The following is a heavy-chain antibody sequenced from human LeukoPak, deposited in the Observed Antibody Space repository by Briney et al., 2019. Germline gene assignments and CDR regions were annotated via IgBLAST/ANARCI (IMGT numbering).Heavy chain of an antibody. V-gene: IGHV1-18*01. J-gene: IGHJ3*02. D-gene: IGHD3-22*01. CDR3: ARATDFYDSSGLYRLGAFDI. CDR2: ISAYNGNS. Sequence: GASVKVSCKASGYIFTSYGINWVRQAPGQGLEWMGWISAYNGNSNYVQKLQGRVSMTTDTSTNTAYMELGSLRSDDTAVYYCARATDFYDSSGLYRLGAFDIWGQGTMVTVSS. CDR1: GYIFTSYG.